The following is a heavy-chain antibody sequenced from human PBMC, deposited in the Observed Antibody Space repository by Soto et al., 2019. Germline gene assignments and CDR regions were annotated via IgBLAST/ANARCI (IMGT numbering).Heavy chain of an antibody. J-gene: IGHJ4*02. D-gene: IGHD3-10*01. CDR1: GGSVSSGSYY. V-gene: IGHV4-61*01. Sequence: SETLSLTCTVSGGSVSSGSYYWSWIRQPPGKGLEWIGYIYYSGSTNYNPSLKSRVTISVDTSKNQFSLKLSSVTAADTAVYYCARLMVRGVINKFDYWGKGTLVTVSS. CDR2: IYYSGST. CDR3: ARLMVRGVINKFDY.